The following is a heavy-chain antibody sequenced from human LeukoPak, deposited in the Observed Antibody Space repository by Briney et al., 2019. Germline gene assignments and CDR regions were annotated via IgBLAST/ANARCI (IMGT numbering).Heavy chain of an antibody. CDR2: INPNSGGT. V-gene: IGHV1-2*04. J-gene: IGHJ6*02. Sequence: ASVNVSCTASGYTFTGYYMHWVRQAPEQGLEWMGWINPNSGGTNYAQKFQGWVTMTRDTSISTAYMELSRLRSDDTAVYYCARERITMARGYYYYYGMDVWGQGTTVTVSS. CDR1: GYTFTGYY. CDR3: ARERITMARGYYYYYGMDV. D-gene: IGHD3-10*01.